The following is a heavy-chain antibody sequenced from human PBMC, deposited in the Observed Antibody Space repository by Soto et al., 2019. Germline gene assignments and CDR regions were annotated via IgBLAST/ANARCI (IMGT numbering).Heavy chain of an antibody. CDR3: ARDLVTWGFDY. V-gene: IGHV1-18*01. J-gene: IGHJ4*02. CDR2: ISAYNGNT. Sequence: ASVKVSCKTSGYSFTKYGLHWVRQAPGQGLEWMGWISAYNGNTNYAQKLQGRVTMTTDTSTSTAYMELRSLRSDDTAVYYCARDLVTWGFDYWGQGTLVTVSS. D-gene: IGHD7-27*01. CDR1: GYSFTKYG.